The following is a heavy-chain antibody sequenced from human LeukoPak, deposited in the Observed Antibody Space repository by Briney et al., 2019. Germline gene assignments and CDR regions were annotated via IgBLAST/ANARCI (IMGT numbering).Heavy chain of an antibody. J-gene: IGHJ4*02. CDR3: ARGGYAHFFDF. D-gene: IGHD3-16*01. V-gene: IGHV4-59*12. Sequence: SETLSLTCTVSGGSINTYYWSWIRQPPGKGLEWIGYMYYTGSTKYNPSLKSRVTISIETSKNQFSLKLSSVTAADTAVYYCARGGYAHFFDFWGQGTLVTVSS. CDR2: MYYTGST. CDR1: GGSINTYY.